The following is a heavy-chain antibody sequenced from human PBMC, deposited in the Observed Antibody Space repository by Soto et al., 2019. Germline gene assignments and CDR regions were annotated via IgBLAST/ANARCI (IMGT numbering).Heavy chain of an antibody. V-gene: IGHV4-4*02. D-gene: IGHD1-26*01. CDR3: ARSPRRVGGKWYCAF. Sequence: QVQLQESGPGLVKPSGTLSLNCAVSGDSFTSSNWWAWVRQPPGKGLEWIGDILHTGSTDYSPSLKSRVTLSIDTSKKQVSLNLTSVTAADTAVYYCARSPRRVGGKWYCAFWGQGTQVTVSS. CDR1: GDSFTSSNW. J-gene: IGHJ4*02. CDR2: ILHTGST.